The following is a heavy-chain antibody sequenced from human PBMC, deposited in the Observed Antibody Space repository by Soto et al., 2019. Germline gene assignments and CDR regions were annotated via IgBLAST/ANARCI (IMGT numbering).Heavy chain of an antibody. D-gene: IGHD6-19*01. CDR2: IYYSGST. J-gene: IGHJ6*02. V-gene: IGHV4-28*01. Sequence: PSLTNPHPSAVSECTIISLNWWGLIRQTPGKGLEWIGYIYYSGSTYYNPSLKSRVTMSVDTSKNQFSLKLSSVTAVDTAVYYCARLYSSGWSERDYGMDVWGQGTTVTVSS. CDR3: ARLYSSGWSERDYGMDV. CDR1: ECTIISLNW.